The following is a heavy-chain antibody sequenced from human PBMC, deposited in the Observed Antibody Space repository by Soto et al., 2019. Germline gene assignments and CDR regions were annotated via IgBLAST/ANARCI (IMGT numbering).Heavy chain of an antibody. D-gene: IGHD3-3*01. CDR1: GFTFSSYW. Sequence: PXESLRLSFAASGFTFSSYWMHWVRQAPGKGLVWVSRINSDGSSTSYADSVKGRFTISRDNAKNTLYLQMNSLRAEDTAVYYCARDQGITIFGVLYGMDVWGQGTTVTV. J-gene: IGHJ6*02. CDR2: INSDGSST. CDR3: ARDQGITIFGVLYGMDV. V-gene: IGHV3-74*01.